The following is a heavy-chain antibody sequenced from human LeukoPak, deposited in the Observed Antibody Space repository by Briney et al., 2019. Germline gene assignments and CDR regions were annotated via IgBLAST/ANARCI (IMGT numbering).Heavy chain of an antibody. J-gene: IGHJ4*02. D-gene: IGHD6-19*01. Sequence: GGSLRLSCAASGFTFSSYGMHWVRQAAGKGLEWVALISYDGSNKYYADSVKGRFTISRDNSKNTLYLQMNSLRAEDTAVYYCAKGGQWLEFWGQGTLVTVSS. CDR2: ISYDGSNK. CDR3: AKGGQWLEF. V-gene: IGHV3-30*18. CDR1: GFTFSSYG.